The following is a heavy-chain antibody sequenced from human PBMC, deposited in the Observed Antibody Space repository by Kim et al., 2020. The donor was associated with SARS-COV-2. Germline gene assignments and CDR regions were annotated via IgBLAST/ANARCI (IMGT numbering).Heavy chain of an antibody. CDR1: GFTFGDYA. CDR2: ISPPGSLT. CDR3: VKDSGRGWPSFDA. J-gene: IGHJ4*02. Sequence: GGSLRLSCAASGFTFGDYAMTWVRQAPGKGLDWVSAISPPGSLTFYAASVRGRFTISRDNTKNTLFLQMESLRAEDTAFYYCVKDSGRGWPSFDAWGQGTLVTVSS. V-gene: IGHV3-23*01. D-gene: IGHD2-15*01.